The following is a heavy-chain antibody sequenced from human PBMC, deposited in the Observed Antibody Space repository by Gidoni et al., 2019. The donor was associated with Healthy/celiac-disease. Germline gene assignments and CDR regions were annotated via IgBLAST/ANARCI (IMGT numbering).Heavy chain of an antibody. CDR1: GFTFDDYA. J-gene: IGHJ6*02. D-gene: IGHD2-2*01. V-gene: IGHV3-43*02. CDR2: ISGDGGST. Sequence: EVQLVESGGGVVQPGGSLRLSCAASGFTFDDYAMHWVRQAPGKGLEWVSLISGDGGSTYYADSVKGRFTISRDNSKNSLYLQMNSLRTEDTALYYCAKDRGYCSSTSCWGNLDVWGQGTTVTVSS. CDR3: AKDRGYCSSTSCWGNLDV.